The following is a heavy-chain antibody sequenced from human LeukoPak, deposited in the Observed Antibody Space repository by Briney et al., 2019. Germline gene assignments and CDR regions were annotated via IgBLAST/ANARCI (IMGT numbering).Heavy chain of an antibody. CDR3: AGDLYSGSYNAFDI. V-gene: IGHV3-48*03. D-gene: IGHD1-26*01. CDR2: ISSSGSTI. CDR1: GFTFSSYE. Sequence: GGSLRLSCAASGFTFSSYEMNWVRQAPGKGLEWVSYISSSGSTIYYADSVEGRFTISRDNAKNSLYLQMNSLRAEDTAVYYCAGDLYSGSYNAFDIWGQGTMVTVSS. J-gene: IGHJ3*02.